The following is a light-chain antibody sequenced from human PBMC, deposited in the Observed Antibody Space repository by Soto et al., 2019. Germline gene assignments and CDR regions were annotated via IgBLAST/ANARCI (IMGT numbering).Light chain of an antibody. Sequence: ETVLTQSPGTLSLSPGERATLSCRASQRVSSSYLAWYQQKPGLAPGLLIYGASSRATGGPDRFSGSGFGTDFPLTISRLEPEDFAVYYCQQYGSSPLVTFGQGTGLEIK. J-gene: IGKJ5*01. CDR2: GAS. CDR1: QRVSSSY. CDR3: QQYGSSPLVT. V-gene: IGKV3-20*01.